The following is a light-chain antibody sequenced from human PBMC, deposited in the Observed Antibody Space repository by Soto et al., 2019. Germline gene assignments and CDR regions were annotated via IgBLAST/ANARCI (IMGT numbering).Light chain of an antibody. J-gene: IGKJ1*01. CDR2: GAS. CDR1: QSVSSSY. CDR3: QQYHTSPLT. Sequence: EIVLTQSPATLSLSPGERATLSCRASQSVSSSYIAWYQQKRGQAPRRLIYGASIRATGIPDRFSGSGSGTDFTLTISRLEPEDFALYYCQQYHTSPLTFGQGTKVDI. V-gene: IGKV3-20*01.